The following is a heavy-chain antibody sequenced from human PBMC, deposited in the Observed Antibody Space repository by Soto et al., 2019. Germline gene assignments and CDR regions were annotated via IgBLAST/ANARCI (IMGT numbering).Heavy chain of an antibody. V-gene: IGHV3-7*05. CDR3: ARDLGSGYDWGEYYYYGMDV. Sequence: GGSLRLSCAASGFTFSSYWMSWVRQAPGKGLEWVANIKQDGSEKYYVDSVKGRFTISRDNAKNSLYLQMNSLRAEDTAVYYCARDLGSGYDWGEYYYYGMDVWGQGTTVTVSS. D-gene: IGHD5-12*01. CDR1: GFTFSSYW. J-gene: IGHJ6*02. CDR2: IKQDGSEK.